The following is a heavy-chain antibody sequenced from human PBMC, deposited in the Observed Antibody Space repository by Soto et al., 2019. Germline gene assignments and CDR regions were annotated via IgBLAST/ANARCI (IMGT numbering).Heavy chain of an antibody. CDR2: ISDTGGST. CDR1: GFTFNRYA. V-gene: IGHV3-64D*06. Sequence: GGSLRLSCSASGFTFNRYAMHWVRHAPGTGLQYVSGISDTGGSTFHADSVKGRFTISRDDSKDTLFLQMSSLRAEDTAFYYCVTRSIAEYWYYYNGVDVWGQGTTVTVSS. CDR3: VTRSIAEYWYYYNGVDV. D-gene: IGHD3-10*01. J-gene: IGHJ6*02.